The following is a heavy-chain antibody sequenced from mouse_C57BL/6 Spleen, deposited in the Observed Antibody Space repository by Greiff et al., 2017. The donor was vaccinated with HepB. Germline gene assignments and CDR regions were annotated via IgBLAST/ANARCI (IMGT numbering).Heavy chain of an antibody. CDR1: GYTFTSYW. V-gene: IGHV1-53*01. D-gene: IGHD2-4*01. J-gene: IGHJ1*03. CDR3: AREGDYDRYFDV. CDR2: INPSNGGT. Sequence: QVQLQQSGTELVKPGASVKLSCKASGYTFTSYWMHWVKQRPGQGLEWIGNINPSNGGTNYNEKFKSKATLTVDKSSSTAYMHLSSLTSEDSAVYYCAREGDYDRYFDVWGTGTTVTVSS.